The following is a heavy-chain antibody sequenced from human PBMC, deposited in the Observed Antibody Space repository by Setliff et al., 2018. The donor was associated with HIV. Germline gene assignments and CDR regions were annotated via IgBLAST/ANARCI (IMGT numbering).Heavy chain of an antibody. J-gene: IGHJ4*02. CDR2: INHRGST. CDR3: AKLTPFDY. CDR1: GGSFSDYY. Sequence: SETLSLTCAVYGGSFSDYYWTWIRQSPGKGLEWIGEINHRGSTNYNPSLKSRVTVSVDTSKNQFSLKLGSVTAADTAVYYCAKLTPFDYWGQGTLVTVSS. D-gene: IGHD7-27*01. V-gene: IGHV4-34*01.